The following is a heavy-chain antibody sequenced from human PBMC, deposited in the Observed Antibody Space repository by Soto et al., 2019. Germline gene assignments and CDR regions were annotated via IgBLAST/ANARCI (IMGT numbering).Heavy chain of an antibody. D-gene: IGHD2-15*01. J-gene: IGHJ4*02. CDR2: IYYSGST. Sequence: SVTLSVTCPVAGGYLISYYLSWIRTPTGKGLEWVGYIYYSGSTNYNPSLKSRVTISVDTSKNQFSLKLSSVTAADTAVYYCARQVQVVVEEDYYFDYWGQGTLVTVSS. V-gene: IGHV4-59*08. CDR3: ARQVQVVVEEDYYFDY. CDR1: GGYLISYY.